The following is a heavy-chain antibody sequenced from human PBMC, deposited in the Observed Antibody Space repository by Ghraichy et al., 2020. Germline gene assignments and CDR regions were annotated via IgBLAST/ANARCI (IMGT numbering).Heavy chain of an antibody. V-gene: IGHV3-66*01. CDR1: EFTVSTNF. Sequence: GGSLRLSCAASEFTVSTNFMSWVRQAPGKGLEWAAIMYSDGNSYYADSVKGRFTISRDNSKNTLYLQMNSLRAEDTAVYYCAAVRAAIDYWGQGTLVTVSS. J-gene: IGHJ4*02. CDR3: AAVRAAIDY. D-gene: IGHD2-15*01. CDR2: MYSDGNS.